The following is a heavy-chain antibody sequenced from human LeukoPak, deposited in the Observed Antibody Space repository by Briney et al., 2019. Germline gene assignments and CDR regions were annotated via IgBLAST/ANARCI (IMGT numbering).Heavy chain of an antibody. CDR1: GTSLSPFH. V-gene: IGHV4-4*07. J-gene: IGHJ4*02. CDR3: ARKDGDY. Sequence: SETLSLTCTVSGTSLSPFHWTWFRQPAGQRLEWIGLIYFTGTATLNPSLRSRVAMSVDLAKNQLFLKLASMTAADTAMYYWARKDGDYWGQGTLVSVSS. CDR2: IYFTGTA.